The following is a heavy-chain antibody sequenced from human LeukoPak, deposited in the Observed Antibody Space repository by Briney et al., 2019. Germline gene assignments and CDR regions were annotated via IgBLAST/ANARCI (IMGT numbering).Heavy chain of an antibody. J-gene: IGHJ2*01. Sequence: ASVKVSCKASGYTFTSYGISWVRQAPGQGLEWMGIINPSGGSTSYAQKFQGRVTMTRDTSTSTVYMELSSLRSEDTAVYYCARGKSSGIVVVVAAYEYFDLWGRGTLVTVSS. CDR3: ARGKSSGIVVVVAAYEYFDL. CDR1: GYTFTSYG. CDR2: INPSGGST. V-gene: IGHV1-46*01. D-gene: IGHD2-15*01.